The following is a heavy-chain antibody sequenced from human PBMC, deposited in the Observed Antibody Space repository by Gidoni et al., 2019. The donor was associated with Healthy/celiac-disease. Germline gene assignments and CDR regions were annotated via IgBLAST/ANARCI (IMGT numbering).Heavy chain of an antibody. CDR1: GFTVSSYA. D-gene: IGHD4-17*01. J-gene: IGHJ5*02. Sequence: EVLRLESGGGLVQPGGSLRLSCAASGFTVSSYAMSWVRPAPGKGLEGVAAISGSGGSTYYADSVKGRFTITKDNSKNTLYLQMNSQRAEDTAVYYCAKGYGGDYGDYGNWFDPWGQGTLVTVSS. CDR2: ISGSGGST. V-gene: IGHV3-23*01. CDR3: AKGYGGDYGDYGNWFDP.